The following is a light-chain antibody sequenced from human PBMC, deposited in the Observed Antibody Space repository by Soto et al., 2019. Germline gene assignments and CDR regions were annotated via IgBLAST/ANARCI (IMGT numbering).Light chain of an antibody. CDR2: EGS. Sequence: QSALTQPASVSGSPGQSITISCTGTSSDVGSYNLVSWYQQHPGKAPKLMIYEGSKRPSGVSNRFSGSKSGNTASLTISGLQDEDEADYYCCSYAGSSTFEVFGGGTQLTVL. J-gene: IGLJ3*02. V-gene: IGLV2-23*03. CDR1: SSDVGSYNL. CDR3: CSYAGSSTFEV.